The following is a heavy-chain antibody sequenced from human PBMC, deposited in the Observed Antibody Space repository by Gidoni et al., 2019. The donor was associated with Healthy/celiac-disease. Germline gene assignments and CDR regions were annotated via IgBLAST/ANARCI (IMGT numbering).Heavy chain of an antibody. CDR3: ARDPIRRTIFRGDYYYYYYGMDV. D-gene: IGHD3-3*01. V-gene: IGHV4-31*02. CDR2: IYYSGST. J-gene: IGHJ6*02. Sequence: GLEWIGYIYYSGSTYYNPSLKSRVTISVDTSKNQFSLKLSSVTDADTSVYYCARDPIRRTIFRGDYYYYYYGMDVWGQGTTVTVSS.